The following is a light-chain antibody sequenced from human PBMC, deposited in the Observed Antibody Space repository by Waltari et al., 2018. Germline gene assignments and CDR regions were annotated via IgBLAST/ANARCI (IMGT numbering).Light chain of an antibody. CDR3: QQYGSSPGT. V-gene: IGKV3-20*01. J-gene: IGKJ1*01. CDR1: QSVSSSY. Sequence: EIVLTQSPGTLSLSPGERATLSCRASQSVSSSYLAWYQQKPCQAPRLLIYGASSRATGIPDRFSGSVSGTDFTLTISRLEPEDFAVYYCQQYGSSPGTFGQGTKVEIK. CDR2: GAS.